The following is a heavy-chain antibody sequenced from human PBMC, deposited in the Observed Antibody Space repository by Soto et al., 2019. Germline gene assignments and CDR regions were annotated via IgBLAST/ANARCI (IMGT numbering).Heavy chain of an antibody. CDR1: GFSFSKYV. V-gene: IGHV3-33*01. CDR3: ASEEVGTTEFGR. Sequence: QVQLVESGGGVVQPGTSLRLSCEASGFSFSKYVMHWVRQAPGEGLEWVALSWYDGRKENYADSVKGRFTISRDNSKNTLFLQMNSLRAEDTAVYYCASEEVGTTEFGRWGQGTLVTVSS. J-gene: IGHJ4*02. CDR2: SWYDGRKE. D-gene: IGHD1-26*01.